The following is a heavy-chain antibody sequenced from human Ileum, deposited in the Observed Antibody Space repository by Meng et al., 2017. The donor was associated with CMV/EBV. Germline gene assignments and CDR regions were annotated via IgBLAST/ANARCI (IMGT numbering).Heavy chain of an antibody. V-gene: IGHV3-23*01. D-gene: IGHD2-2*01. CDR3: AKGLPAATSPFDY. J-gene: IGHJ4*02. Sequence: GESLKISCAASGFTFSSYAMSWVRQAPGKGLEWVSAISGSGGSTYYADSVKGRFTISRDNSKNALYLQMNSLRAEDTAVYYCAKGLPAATSPFDYWGQGTLVTVSS. CDR2: ISGSGGST. CDR1: GFTFSSYA.